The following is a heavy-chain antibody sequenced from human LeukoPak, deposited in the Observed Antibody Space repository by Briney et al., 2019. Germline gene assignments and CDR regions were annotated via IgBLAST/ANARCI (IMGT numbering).Heavy chain of an antibody. CDR3: ARGAGEGSWLIDY. J-gene: IGHJ4*02. D-gene: IGHD3-16*01. CDR1: GYTFTSNA. CDR2: INGANGNT. V-gene: IGHV1-3*03. Sequence: GASVKVSSKPSGYTFTSNAIHWVRQAPGQSLKWMGCINGANGNTQYSHEFQGRVTITRDTSARTAYMELSILTSDDMAIYYCARGAGEGSWLIDYWGQGTLVIVSS.